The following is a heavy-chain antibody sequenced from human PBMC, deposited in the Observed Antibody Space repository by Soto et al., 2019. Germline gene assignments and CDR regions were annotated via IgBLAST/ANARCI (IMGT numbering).Heavy chain of an antibody. CDR2: IYYSGST. V-gene: IGHV4-61*01. Sequence: SETLSLTCTVSGGSVSSGSYYWSWIRQPPGKGLEWIGYIYYSGSTNYNPSLKSRVTISVDTSKNQFSLKLSSVTAADTAVYYCARDGPTFDHWGQGTLVTVSS. CDR1: GGSVSSGSYY. J-gene: IGHJ4*02. CDR3: ARDGPTFDH.